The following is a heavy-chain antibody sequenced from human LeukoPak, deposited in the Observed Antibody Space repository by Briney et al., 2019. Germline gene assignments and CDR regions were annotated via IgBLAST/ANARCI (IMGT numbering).Heavy chain of an antibody. CDR2: IYGGGST. CDR1: GFTASSNY. D-gene: IGHD6-19*01. Sequence: GGSLRLSCAASGFTASSNYMSWVRQAPGKGLEWVSVIYGGGSTYYADSVKGRFTISRDNSKNTLYLQMNSLRAEDTAVYYCARKYSSGWYYGDDAFDIWGQGTMVTVPS. CDR3: ARKYSSGWYYGDDAFDI. V-gene: IGHV3-53*01. J-gene: IGHJ3*02.